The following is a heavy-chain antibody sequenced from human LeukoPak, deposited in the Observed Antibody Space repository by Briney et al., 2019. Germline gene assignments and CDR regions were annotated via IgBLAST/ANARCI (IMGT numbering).Heavy chain of an antibody. Sequence: ASVKVSCKASGYTFINYAINWGRQAPGQRPEWIGWINAGNGNAKYSQKFQGRVTITRDTSASTAYMELSSLTSEDTGIYYCARGPRAAADDYWGQGTLVTVSS. CDR2: INAGNGNA. J-gene: IGHJ4*02. V-gene: IGHV1-3*01. CDR3: ARGPRAAADDY. D-gene: IGHD6-13*01. CDR1: GYTFINYA.